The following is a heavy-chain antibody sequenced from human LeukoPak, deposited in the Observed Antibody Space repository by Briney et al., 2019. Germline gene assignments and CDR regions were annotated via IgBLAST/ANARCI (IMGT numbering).Heavy chain of an antibody. V-gene: IGHV1-46*01. D-gene: IGHD5-18*01. CDR3: ASSSASWIQLLTPDY. J-gene: IGHJ4*02. CDR1: GYTFTSYY. CDR2: INPSGGST. Sequence: ASVKVSCKASGYTFTSYYMHWVRQAPGQGLEWMGIINPSGGSTSHAQKFQGRVTMTRDTSTSTVYMELSSLRSEDTAVYYCASSSASWIQLLTPDYWGQGTLVTVSS.